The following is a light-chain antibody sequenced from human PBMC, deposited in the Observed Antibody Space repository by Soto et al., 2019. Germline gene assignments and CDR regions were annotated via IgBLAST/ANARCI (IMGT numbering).Light chain of an antibody. J-gene: IGKJ1*01. CDR1: QSVSSY. CDR3: QQRSNWRWT. CDR2: DAS. V-gene: IGKV3-11*01. Sequence: EIVLTQSPATLSLSPGERATLSCRASQSVSSYLAWYQQKPGQAPRLLIYDASNRATGIPARFSGSGSGTDFTLTICSLEPEDFAVYYCQQRSNWRWTFGQGTKVEIK.